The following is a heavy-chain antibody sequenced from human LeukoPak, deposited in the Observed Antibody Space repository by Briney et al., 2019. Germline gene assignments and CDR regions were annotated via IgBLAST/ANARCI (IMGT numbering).Heavy chain of an antibody. J-gene: IGHJ4*02. Sequence: GGSLRLSCEASGFTFEDYGMTWVRQRPGKGLEYVCEINWNGDNPVYENSLRGRFTISRDNAKNSVYLQMNSLRAEDTAVYYCAKVEIAVAGTIRRAFDYWGQGTLVTVSS. CDR3: AKVEIAVAGTIRRAFDY. D-gene: IGHD6-19*01. CDR1: GFTFEDYG. V-gene: IGHV3-20*04. CDR2: INWNGDNP.